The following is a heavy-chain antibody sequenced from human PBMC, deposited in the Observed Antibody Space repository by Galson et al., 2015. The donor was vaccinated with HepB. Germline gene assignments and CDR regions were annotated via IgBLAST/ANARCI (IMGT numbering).Heavy chain of an antibody. CDR2: IYPGDSDT. V-gene: IGHV5-51*03. Sequence: SGAEVKKPGESLKISCKGSGYSFTSYWIGWVRQMPGKGLEWMGIIYPGDSDTRYSPSFQGQVTISADKSISTAYLQWSSLKASDTAMYYCARTAYYDFWSGYPDPFDYWGQGTLVTVSS. CDR1: GYSFTSYW. D-gene: IGHD3-3*01. CDR3: ARTAYYDFWSGYPDPFDY. J-gene: IGHJ4*02.